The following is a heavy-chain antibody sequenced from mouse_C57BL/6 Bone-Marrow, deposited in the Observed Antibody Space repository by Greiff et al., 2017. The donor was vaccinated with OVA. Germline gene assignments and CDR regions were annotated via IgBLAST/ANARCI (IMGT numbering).Heavy chain of an antibody. Sequence: VKLQQPGAELVMPGASVKLSCKASGYTFTSYWMHWVKQRPGQGLEWIGEIDPSDSYTNYNQKFKGKSTLTVDKSSSTAYMQLSSLTSEDSAVYYCARSDGYYEDFDYWGQGTTLTVSS. CDR2: IDPSDSYT. D-gene: IGHD2-3*01. CDR3: ARSDGYYEDFDY. J-gene: IGHJ2*01. CDR1: GYTFTSYW. V-gene: IGHV1-69*01.